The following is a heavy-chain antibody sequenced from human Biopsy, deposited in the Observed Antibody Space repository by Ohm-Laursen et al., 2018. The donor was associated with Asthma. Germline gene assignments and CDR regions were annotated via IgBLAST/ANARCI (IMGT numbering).Heavy chain of an antibody. CDR1: GFTFSNYA. CDR2: ISGGGGGT. V-gene: IGHV3-23*01. CDR3: ARVLESSDRGPFYFFALDV. J-gene: IGHJ6*02. Sequence: SLRLSCAASGFTFSNYAMTWVRQAPGKGLEWVSAISGGGGGTKYADSVKGRFTISRDNSKNTLSLQMNSLRAEDTAIYFCARVLESSDRGPFYFFALDVWGQGTTVTVSS. D-gene: IGHD6-25*01.